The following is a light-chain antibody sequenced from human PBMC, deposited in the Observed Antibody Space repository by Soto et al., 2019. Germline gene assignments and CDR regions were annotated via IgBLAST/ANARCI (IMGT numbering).Light chain of an antibody. CDR1: SSNIGNNY. Sequence: QSVLTQPPSASGTPGQSVSISCSGSSSNIGNNYVYWYKQFPGTAHKLLMFRNDERPSGVPDRFSGSKSGTSASLAINGLRSEDEADYYCAAWDDSLSVGVFGGGTKLTVL. J-gene: IGLJ3*02. CDR3: AAWDDSLSVGV. CDR2: RND. V-gene: IGLV1-47*01.